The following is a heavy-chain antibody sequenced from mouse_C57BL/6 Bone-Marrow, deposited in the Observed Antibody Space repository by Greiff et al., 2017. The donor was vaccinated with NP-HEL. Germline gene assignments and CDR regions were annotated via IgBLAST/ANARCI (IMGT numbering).Heavy chain of an antibody. D-gene: IGHD1-1*01. CDR2: INPYNGGT. Sequence: EVQLKQSGPVLVKPGASVKMSCKASGYTFTDYYMNWVKQSHGKSLEWIGVINPYNGGTSYNQKFKGKATLTVDKSSSTAYMELNSLTSEDSAVYYCARYYYGSSYWYFDVWGTGTTVTVSS. CDR1: GYTFTDYY. V-gene: IGHV1-19*01. J-gene: IGHJ1*03. CDR3: ARYYYGSSYWYFDV.